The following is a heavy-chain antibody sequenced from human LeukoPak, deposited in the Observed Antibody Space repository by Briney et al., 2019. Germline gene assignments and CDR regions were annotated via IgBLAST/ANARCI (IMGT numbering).Heavy chain of an antibody. V-gene: IGHV1-18*01. CDR2: ISAYNGNT. J-gene: IGHJ4*02. D-gene: IGHD3-10*01. CDR1: GYTFTSYG. Sequence: GASVKVSCKASGYTFTSYGISWVRQAPGQGLEWMGWISAYNGNTNYAQKLQGRVTMTTDTSTSTAYMELRSLRSDDTAVYYCARVTPPYYGSGSYYLSSYYFDYWGQGTLVTVSS. CDR3: ARVTPPYYGSGSYYLSSYYFDY.